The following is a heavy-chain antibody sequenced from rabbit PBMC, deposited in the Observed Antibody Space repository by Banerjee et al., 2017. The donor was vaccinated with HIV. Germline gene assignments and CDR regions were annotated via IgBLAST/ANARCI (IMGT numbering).Heavy chain of an antibody. Sequence: QEQLKETGGGLVQPGGSLKLSCKASGFDFSSYGVSWVGQAPGKGLGWIGYIVPVFGSTYYASWGNARSTISSHNAQNTLYLQLNSLTAADTATYFCARSSNDWGEVKLWGPGTLVTVS. CDR3: ARSSNDWGEVKL. CDR1: GFDFSSYG. J-gene: IGHJ4*01. CDR2: IVPVFGST. V-gene: IGHV1S47*01. D-gene: IGHD4-1*01.